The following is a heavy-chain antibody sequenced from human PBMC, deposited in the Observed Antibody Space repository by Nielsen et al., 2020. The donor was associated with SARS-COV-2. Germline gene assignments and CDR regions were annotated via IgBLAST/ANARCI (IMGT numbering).Heavy chain of an antibody. V-gene: IGHV3-23*01. CDR1: GFTFSSYA. CDR2: ISGRGGHT. Sequence: GGSLRLSCAASGFTFSSYAMSWVRQAPGEGLEWVSTISGRGGHTYYADSVKGRFTISRENAKNSFYLQMNSLRAGDTAVYYCARLPHGYTYGRYYYHGMDVWGQGTTVTVSS. J-gene: IGHJ6*02. D-gene: IGHD5-18*01. CDR3: ARLPHGYTYGRYYYHGMDV.